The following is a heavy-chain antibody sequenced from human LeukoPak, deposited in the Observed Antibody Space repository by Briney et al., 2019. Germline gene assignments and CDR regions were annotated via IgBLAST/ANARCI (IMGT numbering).Heavy chain of an antibody. CDR3: ARVLLRSYYYDSSGYSPDNWFDP. D-gene: IGHD3-22*01. CDR1: GGSFSGYY. CDR2: IYYSGST. Sequence: SETLSLTCAVYGGSFSGYYWSWIRQPPGKGLEWIGYIYYSGSTNYNPSLKSRVTISVDTSKNQFSLKLSSVTAADTAVYYCARVLLRSYYYDSSGYSPDNWFDPWGQGTLVTVSS. J-gene: IGHJ5*02. V-gene: IGHV4-59*01.